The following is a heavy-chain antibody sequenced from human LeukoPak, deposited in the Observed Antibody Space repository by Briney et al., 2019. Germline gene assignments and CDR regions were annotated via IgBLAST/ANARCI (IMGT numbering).Heavy chain of an antibody. CDR1: GFTFGDYA. CDR2: IRSKAYGGTT. CDR3: TSDGIAAAGIPEYFQH. J-gene: IGHJ1*01. D-gene: IGHD6-13*01. V-gene: IGHV3-49*04. Sequence: PGGSLRLSCTASGFTFGDYAMSWVRQAPGKGLEWVGFIRSKAYGGTTEYAASVKGRFTISRDDSKSIAYLQMNSLKTEDTAVYYCTSDGIAAAGIPEYFQHWGQGTLVTVSS.